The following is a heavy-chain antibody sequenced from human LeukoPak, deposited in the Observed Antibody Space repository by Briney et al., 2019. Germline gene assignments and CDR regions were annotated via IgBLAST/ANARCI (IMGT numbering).Heavy chain of an antibody. J-gene: IGHJ4*02. CDR3: AGGRTDIVVVPATLRNYYFDY. V-gene: IGHV1-69*06. CDR1: GGTLSSYA. D-gene: IGHD2-2*01. Sequence: SVKVSCKPSGGTLSSYAISWVRQAPRQRLEWMGGIIPIFGTANYAQKFQGRVTITADKATSTAYMELRSLRSEDTAVYYCAGGRTDIVVVPATLRNYYFDYWGQGTLVTVSS. CDR2: IIPIFGTA.